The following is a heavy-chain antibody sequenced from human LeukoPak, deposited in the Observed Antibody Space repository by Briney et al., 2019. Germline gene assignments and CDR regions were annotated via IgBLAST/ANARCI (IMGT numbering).Heavy chain of an antibody. Sequence: GGSLRLSCAASGFTFSDYYMSWIRQAPGKGLEWVSYISSSGSTIYYADSVKGRFTISRDNAKNSLYLQMNSLRAEDTAAYYCARVFGVVIFWFDPWGQGTLVTVSS. CDR1: GFTFSDYY. J-gene: IGHJ5*02. D-gene: IGHD3-3*01. CDR2: ISSSGSTI. V-gene: IGHV3-11*01. CDR3: ARVFGVVIFWFDP.